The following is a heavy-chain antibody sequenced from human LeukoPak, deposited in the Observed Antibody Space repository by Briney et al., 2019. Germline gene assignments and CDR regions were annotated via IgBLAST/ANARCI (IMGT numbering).Heavy chain of an antibody. CDR1: GDSVSSNSAA. Sequence: SQTLSLTCAISGDSVSSNSAAWNWIRQSPSRGLEWLGRTYYRSKWYNDYAVSVKSRITINPDTSKNQFSLQLNSVTPEDTAVYYCARAIRWGRKKPGGLYYYDSSGYQYHFDYWGQGTLVTVSS. V-gene: IGHV6-1*01. D-gene: IGHD3-22*01. CDR2: TYYRSKWYN. CDR3: ARAIRWGRKKPGGLYYYDSSGYQYHFDY. J-gene: IGHJ4*02.